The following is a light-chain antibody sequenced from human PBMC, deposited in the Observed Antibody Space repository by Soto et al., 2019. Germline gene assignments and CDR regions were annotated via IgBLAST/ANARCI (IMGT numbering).Light chain of an antibody. CDR2: DAS. J-gene: IGKJ1*01. Sequence: DIQMQHSPSTLSASVGDRVTITCRDSQSISNWLAWYQKESGKAPKLLIYDASSLERGVRSRFSASGSGTEFTLTISSLQPDDFATYYCQQYNSYSRFGQGTKVDI. CDR3: QQYNSYSR. CDR1: QSISNW. V-gene: IGKV1-5*01.